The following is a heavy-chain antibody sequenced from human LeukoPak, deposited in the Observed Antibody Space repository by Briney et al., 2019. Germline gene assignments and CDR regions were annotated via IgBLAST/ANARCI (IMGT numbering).Heavy chain of an antibody. V-gene: IGHV1-46*01. Sequence: ASVKVSCKASGYTFTSYYMHWVRQAPGQGLEWMGIINPSGGSTSYAQKFQGRVTMTRDTSTSTVYMELSSLRSEDTAVYYCARGASSYYYDSSGYHWGQGTLVTVSS. J-gene: IGHJ4*02. CDR1: GYTFTSYY. D-gene: IGHD3-22*01. CDR2: INPSGGST. CDR3: ARGASSYYYDSSGYH.